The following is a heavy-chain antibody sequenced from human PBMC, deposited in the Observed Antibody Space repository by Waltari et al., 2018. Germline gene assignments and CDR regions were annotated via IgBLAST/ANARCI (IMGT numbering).Heavy chain of an antibody. CDR1: GFTFANAW. D-gene: IGHD2-2*01. Sequence: EVQLVESGGGLVKPGDSLRLSCVAAGFTFANAWINGVRQDPGKGLEWVGRLKSKAEGWTTDYAAPVKGRFAISRDDSKDTAYLQMNSLKTEDTAMYFCTTEGGRTWPMYWGQGTLVTVSS. J-gene: IGHJ4*02. CDR3: TTEGGRTWPMY. CDR2: LKSKAEGWTT. V-gene: IGHV3-15*01.